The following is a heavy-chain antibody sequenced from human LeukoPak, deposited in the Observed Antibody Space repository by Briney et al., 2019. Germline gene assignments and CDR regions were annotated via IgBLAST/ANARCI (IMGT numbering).Heavy chain of an antibody. CDR1: GYTFTSYG. CDR2: ISAYNGNT. CDR3: ARDWAPFVVVVPPAAY. J-gene: IGHJ4*02. D-gene: IGHD2-15*01. Sequence: ASVKVSCKASGYTFTSYGISWVRQAPGQGLEWMGWISAYNGNTNYAQKLQGRATMTTDTSTSTAYMELRSLRSDDTAVYYCARDWAPFVVVVPPAAYWGQGTLVTVSS. V-gene: IGHV1-18*01.